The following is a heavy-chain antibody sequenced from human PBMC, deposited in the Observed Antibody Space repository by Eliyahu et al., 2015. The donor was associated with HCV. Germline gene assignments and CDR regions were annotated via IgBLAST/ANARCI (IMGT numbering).Heavy chain of an antibody. CDR3: VRGPNWGSDY. D-gene: IGHD7-27*01. J-gene: IGHJ4*02. V-gene: IGHV1-2*02. CDR2: RNPKSGGT. Sequence: QVQMVQSGAEVKKPGXLSEGLLQGFWIYLQRLLYALGGHRPLERGQWRGGRNPKSGGTVYAQRFQDRVTMTRDTSISTAYMELSRLRSDDTAIYYCVRGPNWGSDYWGQGTLVIVSS. CDR1: IYLQRLL.